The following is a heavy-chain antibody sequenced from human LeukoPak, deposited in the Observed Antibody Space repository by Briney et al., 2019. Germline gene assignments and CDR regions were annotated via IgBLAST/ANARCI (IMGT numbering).Heavy chain of an antibody. J-gene: IGHJ6*03. D-gene: IGHD4-11*01. V-gene: IGHV3-23*01. CDR1: GFTFSSYG. CDR2: ISGSGGST. Sequence: GGSLRLSCAASGFTFSSYGMSWVRQAPGKGLEWVSAISGSGGSTYYADSVKGRFTISRDNAKNSLYLQMNSLRAEDTAVYYCAREPAVGYSNEYYYYYMDVWGKGTTVTVSS. CDR3: AREPAVGYSNEYYYYYMDV.